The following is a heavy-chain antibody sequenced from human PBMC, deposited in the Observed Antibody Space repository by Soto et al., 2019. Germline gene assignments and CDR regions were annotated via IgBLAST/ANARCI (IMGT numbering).Heavy chain of an antibody. J-gene: IGHJ3*01. Sequence: GGSLRLSCAASGFTFSDYYMTWIRQAPGKGLEWVSYITSSGSTIYYADSVKGRFTISRDNAKTSLYLQMNSLRADDTAVYYCARGGRDCDSTSCYAFDFWGQGTTVTVSS. D-gene: IGHD2-2*01. CDR2: ITSSGSTI. V-gene: IGHV3-11*01. CDR1: GFTFSDYY. CDR3: ARGGRDCDSTSCYAFDF.